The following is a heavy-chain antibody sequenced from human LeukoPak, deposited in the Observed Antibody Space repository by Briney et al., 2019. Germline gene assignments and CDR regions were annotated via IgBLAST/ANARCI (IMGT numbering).Heavy chain of an antibody. J-gene: IGHJ4*02. D-gene: IGHD1-26*01. CDR1: GGSISSYY. V-gene: IGHV4-4*09. CDR3: ARLSVGGYFDY. CDR2: IYTSGST. Sequence: SETLSLTCTVSGGSISSYYWSWIRQPPGKGLEWIGYIYTSGSTNYNPSLKSRVTISVDTPKNQFSLKLSSVTAADTAVYYCARLSVGGYFDYWGQGTLVTVSS.